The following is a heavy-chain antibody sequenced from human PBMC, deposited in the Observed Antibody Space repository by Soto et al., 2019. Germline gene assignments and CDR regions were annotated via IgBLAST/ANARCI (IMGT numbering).Heavy chain of an antibody. J-gene: IGHJ3*01. CDR1: GFTFSSYA. CDR3: AKVYFGGPPHDAFDV. CDR2: ITGSGIST. V-gene: IGHV3-23*01. D-gene: IGHD3-16*01. Sequence: EVQLLESGGGLVQPVGSLRLSCAASGFTFSSYAMSWVRQAPGKGLEWVSGITGSGISTYYADSVRGRFAISRDNSKNTLYLQMNSLRAEDTAVYYCAKVYFGGPPHDAFDVWGQGTMVTVSS.